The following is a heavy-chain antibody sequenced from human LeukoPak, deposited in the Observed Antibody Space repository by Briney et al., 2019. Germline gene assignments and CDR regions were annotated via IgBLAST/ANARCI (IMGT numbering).Heavy chain of an antibody. CDR3: ANYGGDVGG. Sequence: GGSLRLSFTASGFTFSGYWMTWVRQAPGKGLEWVADINSDGSAGYYVDSVRGRFTISRDSGKRSVYLQMNSLRVDDTAVYYCANYGGDVGGWGQGTLVTVSS. CDR1: GFTFSGYW. V-gene: IGHV3-7*01. D-gene: IGHD4-23*01. J-gene: IGHJ4*02. CDR2: INSDGSAG.